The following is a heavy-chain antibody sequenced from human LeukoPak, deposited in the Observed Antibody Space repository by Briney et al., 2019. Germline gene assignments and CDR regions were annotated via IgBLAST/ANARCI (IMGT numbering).Heavy chain of an antibody. CDR1: GYTFTTYD. CDR3: ARDPVAAAGSPFDY. Sequence: ASVKVSCKASGYTFTTYDINWVRQATGQGLEWMGIINPSGGSTSYAQKFQGRVTMTRDTSTSTVYMELSSLRSEDTAVYYCARDPVAAAGSPFDYWGQGTLVTVSS. D-gene: IGHD6-13*01. CDR2: INPSGGST. J-gene: IGHJ4*02. V-gene: IGHV1-46*01.